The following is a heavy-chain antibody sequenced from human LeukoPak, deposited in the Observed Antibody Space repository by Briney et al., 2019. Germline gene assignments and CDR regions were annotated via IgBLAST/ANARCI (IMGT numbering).Heavy chain of an antibody. CDR1: GYSISSGYY. CDR2: IYQSGST. Sequence: PSETLSLTCTVSGYSISSGYYWGWIRQPPGNGLEWIGSIYQSGSTYYNPSLKSRVTISVDTSKNQFSLKLSSAPAADTAVYYCAREVPASSPPDYWGQGTLVTVSS. V-gene: IGHV4-38-2*02. D-gene: IGHD2-2*01. J-gene: IGHJ4*02. CDR3: AREVPASSPPDY.